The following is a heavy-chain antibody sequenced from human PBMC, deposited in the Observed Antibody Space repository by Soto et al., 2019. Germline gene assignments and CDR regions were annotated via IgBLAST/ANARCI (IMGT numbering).Heavy chain of an antibody. CDR3: ARERSYSSSWYPSV. J-gene: IGHJ4*02. CDR2: IIPIFGTA. Sequence: QVQLVQSGAEVKKPGSSVKVSCKASGGTFSSYDISWVRQAPGQGLEWMGGIIPIFGTANYAQKFQGRVTITADESTSTDYMELSSLRSEDTAVYYCARERSYSSSWYPSVWGQGTLVTVSS. CDR1: GGTFSSYD. V-gene: IGHV1-69*01. D-gene: IGHD6-13*01.